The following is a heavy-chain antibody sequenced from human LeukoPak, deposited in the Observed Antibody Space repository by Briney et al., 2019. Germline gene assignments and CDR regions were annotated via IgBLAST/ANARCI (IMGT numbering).Heavy chain of an antibody. CDR3: AGTMVRGAFDY. CDR2: INSDGSST. J-gene: IGHJ4*02. Sequence: HAGGSLRLSCAASGFTFSSYAMSWVRQAPGKGLVWVSRINSDGSSTSYADSVKGRFTISRDNAKNTLYLQMNSLRAEDTAVYYCAGTMVRGAFDYWGQGTLVTVSS. V-gene: IGHV3-74*01. CDR1: GFTFSSYA. D-gene: IGHD3-10*01.